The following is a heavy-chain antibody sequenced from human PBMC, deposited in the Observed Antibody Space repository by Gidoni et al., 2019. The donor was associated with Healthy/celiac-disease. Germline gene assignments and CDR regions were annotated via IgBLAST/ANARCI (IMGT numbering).Heavy chain of an antibody. CDR3: ARDHENYDFWSGYPYYYYGMDV. V-gene: IGHV3-21*01. D-gene: IGHD3-3*01. J-gene: IGHJ6*02. CDR2: ISSSSSYI. Sequence: EVQLVESGGGLVKPGGSLRLSCAASGFTFSSYSMNWVRQAPGKGLEWVSSISSSSSYIYYADSVKGRFTISRDNAKNSLYLQMNSLRAEDTAVYYCARDHENYDFWSGYPYYYYGMDVWGQGTTVTVSS. CDR1: GFTFSSYS.